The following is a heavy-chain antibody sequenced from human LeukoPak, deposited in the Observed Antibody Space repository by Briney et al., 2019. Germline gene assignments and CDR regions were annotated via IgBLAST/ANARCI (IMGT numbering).Heavy chain of an antibody. Sequence: ASVTVSCKVSGYTLTELSMHWVRQAPGKGLEWMGGFDPEDGETIYAKKFQGRVTMTEDTSTDTAYMELSSLRSEDTAVYYCATRDYDSSGSFDYWGQGTLVTVSS. CDR1: GYTLTELS. CDR2: FDPEDGET. J-gene: IGHJ4*02. V-gene: IGHV1-24*01. D-gene: IGHD3-22*01. CDR3: ATRDYDSSGSFDY.